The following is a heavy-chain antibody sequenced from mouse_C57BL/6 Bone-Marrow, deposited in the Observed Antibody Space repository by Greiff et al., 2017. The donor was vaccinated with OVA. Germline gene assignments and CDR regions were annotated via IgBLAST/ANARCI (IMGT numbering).Heavy chain of an antibody. Sequence: EVQLQQSGAELVKPGASVKLSCTASGFNFKDYYMHWVKQRPEQGLEWIGRIDPEDGGTKYAQKFQGKATITADTSSNTAYMQLSSLTSEDTAVYYGTRWVCGDAIDYWGQGTSVTVSS. V-gene: IGHV14-2*01. CDR3: TRWVCGDAIDY. CDR2: IDPEDGGT. CDR1: GFNFKDYY. J-gene: IGHJ4*01.